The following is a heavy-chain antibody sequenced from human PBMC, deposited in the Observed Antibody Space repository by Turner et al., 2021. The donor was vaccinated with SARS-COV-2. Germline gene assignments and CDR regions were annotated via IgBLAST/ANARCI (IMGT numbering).Heavy chain of an antibody. Sequence: QVQLQESGPGLVKHSETLSLTCTVSGGSISSSSYYWGWIRQPPGKGLEWIGSIYYSGSTYYNPSLKSRVTISVDTSKNQFSLKLSSVTAADTAVYYCARRTHYIDSSGYYDVYYSDYWGQGTRVTVSS. D-gene: IGHD3-22*01. CDR1: GGSISSSSYY. CDR3: ARRTHYIDSSGYYDVYYSDY. CDR2: IYYSGST. V-gene: IGHV4-39*01. J-gene: IGHJ4*02.